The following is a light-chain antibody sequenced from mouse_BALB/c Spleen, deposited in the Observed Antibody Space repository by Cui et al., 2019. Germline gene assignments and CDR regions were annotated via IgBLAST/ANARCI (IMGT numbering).Light chain of an antibody. CDR2: YTS. J-gene: IGKJ5*01. Sequence: ENVLTQSPAIMSASLGEKVTMSCRASSSANYMYWYQQKSDASPKLWIYYTSNLAPGVPARFSGSGSGNSYSLTISSMEGEDAATYYCQQFTSSPSTTFGAGTKLELK. CDR1: SSANY. CDR3: QQFTSSPSTT. V-gene: IGKV4-50*01.